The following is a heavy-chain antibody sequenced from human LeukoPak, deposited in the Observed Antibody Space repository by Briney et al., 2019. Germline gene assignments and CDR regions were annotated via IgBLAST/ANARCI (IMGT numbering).Heavy chain of an antibody. J-gene: IGHJ4*02. D-gene: IGHD3-3*01. CDR3: ARDPYYDFWSGYHHFDY. CDR2: IKQDGSEK. Sequence: GGSLRLSCAASGFTFSSYWMSWVRQAPGKGLEWVANIKQDGSEKYYVDSVKCRFTISRDNAKNSLYLQMNSLRAEDTAVYYCARDPYYDFWSGYHHFDYWGQGTLVTVSS. V-gene: IGHV3-7*01. CDR1: GFTFSSYW.